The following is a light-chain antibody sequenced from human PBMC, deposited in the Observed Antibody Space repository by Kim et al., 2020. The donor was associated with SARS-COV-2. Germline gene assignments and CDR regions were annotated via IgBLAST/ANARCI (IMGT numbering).Light chain of an antibody. CDR2: YAS. CDR1: QSVGIN. J-gene: IGKJ1*01. V-gene: IGKV3-15*01. CDR3: QRYNIWPPT. Sequence: EMFMTQSPATLSVSPGERATLSCRASQSVGINLAWYQHKPGQAPRLLIFYASTRATGVPARFSGSGSGTEFTLTISSLQSEDIAVYYCQRYNIWPPTFGQGTKVDIK.